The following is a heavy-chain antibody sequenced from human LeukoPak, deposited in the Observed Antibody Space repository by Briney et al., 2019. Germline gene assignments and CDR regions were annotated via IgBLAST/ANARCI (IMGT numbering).Heavy chain of an antibody. Sequence: SETLSLTCTVPGGSISSYYWSWIRQPPGKGLEWIGYIYYSGSTNYNSSLKSRVTISVDTSKNQFSLKLSSVTAADTAVYYCARGAEGYYYYGMDVWGQGTTVTVSS. CDR2: IYYSGST. V-gene: IGHV4-59*01. CDR3: ARGAEGYYYYGMDV. J-gene: IGHJ6*02. CDR1: GGSISSYY. D-gene: IGHD1-26*01.